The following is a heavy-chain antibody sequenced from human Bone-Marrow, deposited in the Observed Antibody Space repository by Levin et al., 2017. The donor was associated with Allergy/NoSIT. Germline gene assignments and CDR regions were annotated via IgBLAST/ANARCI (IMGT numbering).Heavy chain of an antibody. CDR3: AKNRRFLEWFYFDY. V-gene: IGHV3-30*18. J-gene: IGHJ4*02. CDR2: ISYDGSNK. D-gene: IGHD3-3*01. CDR1: GFTFSSYG. Sequence: GESLKISCAASGFTFSSYGMHWVRQAPGKGLEWVAVISYDGSNKYYADSVKGRFTISRDNSKNTLYLQMNSLRAEDTAVYYCAKNRRFLEWFYFDYWGQGTLVTVSS.